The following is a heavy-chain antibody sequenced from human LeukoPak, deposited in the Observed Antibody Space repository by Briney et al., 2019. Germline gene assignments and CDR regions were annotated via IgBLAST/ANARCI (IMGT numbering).Heavy chain of an antibody. D-gene: IGHD6-13*01. V-gene: IGHV4-39*07. CDR2: ISYSGNT. CDR3: AREPIAAAGTYWYFDL. Sequence: SETLSLTCTVSGGSVTSSGFYWGWIRQPPQKGLEWIATISYSGNTYYNPSLNSRVTLSVDSSKNQFSLKLSSVTAADTAVYYCAREPIAAAGTYWYFDLWGRGTLVTVSS. J-gene: IGHJ2*01. CDR1: GGSVTSSGFY.